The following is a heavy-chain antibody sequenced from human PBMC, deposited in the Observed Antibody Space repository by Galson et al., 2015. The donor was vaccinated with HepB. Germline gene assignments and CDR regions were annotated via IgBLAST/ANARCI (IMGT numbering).Heavy chain of an antibody. V-gene: IGHV1-24*01. J-gene: IGHJ4*02. D-gene: IGHD1-26*01. CDR3: AADRLHSGGLHY. CDR2: YHAEDGET. Sequence: SVKVSCKVSGYTLTELSMYWVRQAPGQGLEWMGGYHAEDGETVYPQNFQGRVTMTEDTSTDTAYMELSSLTSVDTAVYYCAADRLHSGGLHYWGQGTLLIASS. CDR1: GYTLTELS.